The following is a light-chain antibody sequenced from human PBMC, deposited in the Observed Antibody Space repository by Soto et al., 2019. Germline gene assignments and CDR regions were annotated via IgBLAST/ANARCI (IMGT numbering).Light chain of an antibody. V-gene: IGLV1-40*01. J-gene: IGLJ3*02. CDR1: SSNIGAGYD. Sequence: QSVLTQPPSVSGAPGQRVTISCTGSSSNIGAGYDVHWYQQLPGTAPKLLIYGNNNRPSGVPDRFSGSKSGTSASLAITGFQVEDEANDYCQSYDSSLSGWVFGGGTKLTVL. CDR2: GNN. CDR3: QSYDSSLSGWV.